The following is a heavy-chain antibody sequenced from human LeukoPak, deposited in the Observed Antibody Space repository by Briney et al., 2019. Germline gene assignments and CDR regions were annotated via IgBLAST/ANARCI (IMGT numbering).Heavy chain of an antibody. CDR1: GGSFRGYY. CDR2: INHSGST. V-gene: IGHV4-34*01. J-gene: IGHJ4*02. D-gene: IGHD3-10*01. CDR3: ARHVTRGVIMY. Sequence: PSETLSLTCAVYGGSFRGYYWSWICEPPGKGLEWIGEINHSGSTNYNPSLKSRVTISVDTSKNQFSLKLSSVTAADTAVYYCARHVTRGVIMYWGQGTLVTVSS.